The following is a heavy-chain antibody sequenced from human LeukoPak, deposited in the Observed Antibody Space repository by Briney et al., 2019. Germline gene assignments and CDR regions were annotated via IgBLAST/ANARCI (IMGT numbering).Heavy chain of an antibody. V-gene: IGHV4-39*07. Sequence: SETLSLTCTVSGGSISSSSYYWGWIRQPPGKGLEWIGSIYYSGSTYYNPSLKSRVTISVDTSKNQFSLKLSSVTAADTAVYYCAREGFLDILTGYYSRGFDYWGQGTLVTVSS. D-gene: IGHD3-9*01. CDR1: GGSISSSSYY. CDR2: IYYSGST. J-gene: IGHJ4*02. CDR3: AREGFLDILTGYYSRGFDY.